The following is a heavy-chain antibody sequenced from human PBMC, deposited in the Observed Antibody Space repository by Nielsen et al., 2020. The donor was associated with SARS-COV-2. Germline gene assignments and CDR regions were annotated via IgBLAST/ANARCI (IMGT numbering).Heavy chain of an antibody. V-gene: IGHV3-9*01. CDR3: ASSGWLDY. CDR2: ISWNSGSI. D-gene: IGHD6-19*01. Sequence: SLKISCAASGFTFDDYAMHWVRQAPGKGLEWVSGISWNSGSIGYADSVKGRFTISRDNAKNSLYLQMDSLRADDTATYFCASSGWLDYWGPGTPVIVSS. J-gene: IGHJ4*02. CDR1: GFTFDDYA.